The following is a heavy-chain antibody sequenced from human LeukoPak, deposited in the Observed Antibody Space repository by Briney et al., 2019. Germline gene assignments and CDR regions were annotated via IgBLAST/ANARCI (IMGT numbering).Heavy chain of an antibody. Sequence: ASVKVSCKASGYSFTNYYMHWVRQAPGQGLEWMGIINPRGGSTTYAQKFQGRVTMTRDTSTSTVYMELSSLRSDDTAGYYCARFGGYSYEDWGQGTLVTVSS. D-gene: IGHD5-18*01. J-gene: IGHJ4*02. V-gene: IGHV1-46*01. CDR3: ARFGGYSYED. CDR1: GYSFTNYY. CDR2: INPRGGST.